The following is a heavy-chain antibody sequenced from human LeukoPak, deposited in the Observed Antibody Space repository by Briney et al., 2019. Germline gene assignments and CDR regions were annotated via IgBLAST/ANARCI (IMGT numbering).Heavy chain of an antibody. CDR1: GGSISSSSYY. CDR3: ARGSDYGDYVAAFDV. V-gene: IGHV4-39*07. J-gene: IGHJ3*01. D-gene: IGHD4-17*01. CDR2: IYYSGST. Sequence: SETLSLTCTVSGGSISSSSYYWGWIRQPPGKGLEWIGSIYYSGSTYYNPSLKSRVTISVDTSKNQFSLKLSSVTAADTAVYYCARGSDYGDYVAAFDVWGQGTMVTVSS.